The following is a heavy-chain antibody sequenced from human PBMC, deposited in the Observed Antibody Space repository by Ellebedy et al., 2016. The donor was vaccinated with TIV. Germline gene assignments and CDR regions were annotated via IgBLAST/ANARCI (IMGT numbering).Heavy chain of an antibody. J-gene: IGHJ4*02. CDR1: GFTFSSYG. Sequence: GESLKISCAASGFTFSSYGMHWVRQAPGKGLEWVAVISYGGSNKYYADSVKGRFTISRDNSKNTLYLQMNSLRAEDTAVYYCAKDGVAVAGRLPADYWGQGTLVTVSS. D-gene: IGHD6-19*01. CDR3: AKDGVAVAGRLPADY. V-gene: IGHV3-30*18. CDR2: ISYGGSNK.